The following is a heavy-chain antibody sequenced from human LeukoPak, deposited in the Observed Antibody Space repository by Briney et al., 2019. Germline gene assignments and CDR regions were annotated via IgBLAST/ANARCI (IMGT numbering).Heavy chain of an antibody. D-gene: IGHD3-3*01. V-gene: IGHV3-11*01. Sequence: GGSLRLSCAASGITFSDYYMSWIRQAPGKGLEWVSYISSSGSTIYYADSVKGRFTISRDNAKNSPYLQMNSLRAEDTAVYYCARMGYYDFWSGNWFDPWGQGTLVTVSS. J-gene: IGHJ5*02. CDR3: ARMGYYDFWSGNWFDP. CDR2: ISSSGSTI. CDR1: GITFSDYY.